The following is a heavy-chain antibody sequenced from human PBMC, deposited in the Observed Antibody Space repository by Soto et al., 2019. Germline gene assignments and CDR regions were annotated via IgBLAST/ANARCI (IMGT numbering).Heavy chain of an antibody. CDR1: GFTFSSYG. CDR2: ISYDGSNK. Sequence: AGGSLRLSCAASGFTFSSYGMHWVRQAPGKGLEWVAVISYDGSNKYYADSVKGRFTISRDNSKNTLYLQMNSLRAEDTAVYYCAKDLKRVLLWFGEGYYYGMDVWGQGTTVTVSS. D-gene: IGHD3-10*01. J-gene: IGHJ6*02. V-gene: IGHV3-30*18. CDR3: AKDLKRVLLWFGEGYYYGMDV.